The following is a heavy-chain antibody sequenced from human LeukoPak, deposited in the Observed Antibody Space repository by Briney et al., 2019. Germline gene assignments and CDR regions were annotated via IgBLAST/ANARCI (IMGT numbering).Heavy chain of an antibody. CDR1: GYTFTSYG. CDR3: ARDLDGYNHFDY. J-gene: IGHJ4*02. Sequence: ASVKVSCKASGYTFTSYGISWVRQAPGQGLEWMGWISAHNGNTNYAQKLQGRVTMTTDTSTSTAYMELRSLRSDDTAVYYCARDLDGYNHFDYWGQGTLVTVSS. D-gene: IGHD5-24*01. V-gene: IGHV1-18*01. CDR2: ISAHNGNT.